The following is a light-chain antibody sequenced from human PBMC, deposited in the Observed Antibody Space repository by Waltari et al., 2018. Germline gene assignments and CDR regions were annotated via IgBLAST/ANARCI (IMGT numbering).Light chain of an antibody. CDR2: GNS. V-gene: IGLV1-40*01. CDR1: SSNIGAGYD. Sequence: QSVLTQPPSVSGAPGQRVTISSTGSSSNIGAGYDVHWYQQLPGTAPKPLIYGNSNRPSGVPDRFSGSKSGTSASLAITGLQAEDEADYYCQSYDSSLSGWVFGGGTKLTVL. J-gene: IGLJ3*02. CDR3: QSYDSSLSGWV.